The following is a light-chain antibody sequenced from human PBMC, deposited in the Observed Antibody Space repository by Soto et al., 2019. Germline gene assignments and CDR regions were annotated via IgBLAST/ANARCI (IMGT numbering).Light chain of an antibody. CDR1: QSIATSQ. V-gene: IGKV3-20*01. J-gene: IGKJ1*01. Sequence: EIVLTQSPGTLSLSPGERATLFCRASQSIATSQLAWYQQKPGQAPRLLIGASTRATGIPDRFSDGGSGTDFTLTISRLEPEDFAVYYCQQFAASPRTCGQGTTVEIK. CDR2: GAS. CDR3: QQFAASPRT.